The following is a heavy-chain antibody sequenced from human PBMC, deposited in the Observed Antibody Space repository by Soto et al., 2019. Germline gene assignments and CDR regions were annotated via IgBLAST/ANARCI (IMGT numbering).Heavy chain of an antibody. V-gene: IGHV3-30*03. CDR1: GFTFSSYG. Sequence: QVQLVESGGGVVQPGRSLRLSCAASGFTFSSYGMHWVRQAPGKGLEWVAVISYDGSNKYYADSVKGRFTISRDNSKNTLYLHRNSLRAEERAVYYCGIRGYYGWGPGARFDYWCQGTLVTVSS. D-gene: IGHD3-10*01. J-gene: IGHJ4*02. CDR2: ISYDGSNK. CDR3: GIRGYYGWGPGARFDY.